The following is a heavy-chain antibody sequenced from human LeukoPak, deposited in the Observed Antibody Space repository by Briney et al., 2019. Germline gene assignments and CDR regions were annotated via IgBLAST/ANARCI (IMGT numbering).Heavy chain of an antibody. J-gene: IGHJ6*03. CDR2: FDPEDGET. Sequence: ASVKVSCKVSGYTLTELSMHWVRQAPGKGLEWMGGFDPEDGETNYAQKFQERVTITRDMSTSTAYMQLSSLRSEDTAVYYCATSETHSSPYYYYYMDVWGKGTTVTVSS. V-gene: IGHV1-24*01. CDR3: ATSETHSSPYYYYYMDV. CDR1: GYTLTELS. D-gene: IGHD4-11*01.